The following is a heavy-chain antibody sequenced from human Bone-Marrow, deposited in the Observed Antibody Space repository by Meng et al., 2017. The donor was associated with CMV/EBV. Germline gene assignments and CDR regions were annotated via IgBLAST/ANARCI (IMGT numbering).Heavy chain of an antibody. CDR1: GFTFSSYG. J-gene: IGHJ6*02. CDR3: ARVMVWSGYYSYYYYYYGMDV. CDR2: IRYDGSNK. D-gene: IGHD3-3*01. V-gene: IGHV3-30*02. Sequence: GESLKISCAASGFTFSSYGMHWVRQAPGKGLEWVAFIRYDGSNKYYADSVKGRFTISRDNSKNTLYLQMNSLRAEDTAVYYCARVMVWSGYYSYYYYYYGMDVWGQGTTVTVSS.